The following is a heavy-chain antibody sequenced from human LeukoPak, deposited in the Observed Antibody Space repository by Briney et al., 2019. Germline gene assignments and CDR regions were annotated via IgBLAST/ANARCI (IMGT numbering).Heavy chain of an antibody. Sequence: GGSLRLSCAASGFIFSSTGMHWVRQAPGKGLEWVAVIWFDGGNKYYADSVKGRFTISRDDSKNTVYLQMNSLRAEDTAVNYCAKDCEYCSNGYMDVWGKGTTVTVSS. J-gene: IGHJ6*03. D-gene: IGHD2-8*01. V-gene: IGHV3-33*06. CDR1: GFIFSSTG. CDR3: AKDCEYCSNGYMDV. CDR2: IWFDGGNK.